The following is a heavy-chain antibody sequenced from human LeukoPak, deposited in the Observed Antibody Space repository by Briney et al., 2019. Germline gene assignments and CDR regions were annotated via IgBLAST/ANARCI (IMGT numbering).Heavy chain of an antibody. V-gene: IGHV4-59*01. J-gene: IGHJ4*02. CDR2: IHYSGST. CDR1: VGSFSDYH. Sequence: SETLSLTCAVYVGSFSDYHWSWIRQPPGKGLEWIGYIHYSGSTNYNSSLKSRVTISLDTSKNQFSLKLRSVTAADTAVYYCATQYYDILTGYYFFDYWGQGTLVTVSS. D-gene: IGHD3-9*01. CDR3: ATQYYDILTGYYFFDY.